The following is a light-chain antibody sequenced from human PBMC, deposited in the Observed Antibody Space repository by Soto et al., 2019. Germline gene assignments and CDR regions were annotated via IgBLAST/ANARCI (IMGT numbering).Light chain of an antibody. V-gene: IGLV2-14*01. J-gene: IGLJ2*01. CDR2: EVS. Sequence: QSALTQPASVSGSPGQSITISCTGTSSDVGGYNYVSWYQQQPGNAPKLMIYEVSSRPSGVSNRFSGSKSGNTAALTISGLHAEDEAEYYCSSYTSSSTLVVFGGGTKLTVL. CDR3: SSYTSSSTLVV. CDR1: SSDVGGYNY.